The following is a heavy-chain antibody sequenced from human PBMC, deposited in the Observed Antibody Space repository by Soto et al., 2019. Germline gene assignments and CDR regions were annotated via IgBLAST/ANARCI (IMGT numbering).Heavy chain of an antibody. J-gene: IGHJ3*02. CDR2: IYYSGST. Sequence: SETLCLPCTVSRVSISTYYWGWIRPHPGKGLEWIGYIYYSGSTYYSPSLKSRVTISVDTSKNQFSLKLSSVTAADTAVYYCARFDLNWNYVAAFDIWGQGTMVTVS. V-gene: IGHV4-59*06. CDR1: RVSISTYY. CDR3: ARFDLNWNYVAAFDI. D-gene: IGHD1-7*01.